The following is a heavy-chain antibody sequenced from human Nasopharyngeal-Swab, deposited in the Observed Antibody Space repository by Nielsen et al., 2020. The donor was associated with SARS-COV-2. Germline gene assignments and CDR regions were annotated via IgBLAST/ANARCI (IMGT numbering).Heavy chain of an antibody. V-gene: IGHV4-39*01. J-gene: IGHJ6*03. CDR3: ARQGRVFCSGGSPFCCYYYMDV. CDR2: IYYSGST. CDR1: GGSISSSSDY. Sequence: GSLRLSCTVSGGSISSSSDYWGWIRQPPGKGLEWIGSIYYSGSTYYNPSLKSRVTISVDTSKNQFSLKLSSATAADTAVYYCARQGRVFCSGGSPFCCYYYMDVWGKGTTVTVSS. D-gene: IGHD2-15*01.